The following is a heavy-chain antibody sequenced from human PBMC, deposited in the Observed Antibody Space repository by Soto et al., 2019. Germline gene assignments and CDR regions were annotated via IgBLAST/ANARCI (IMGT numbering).Heavy chain of an antibody. CDR3: ARVWRDGYNSNLFDP. CDR2: IIPIFGTA. Sequence: GASVKVSCKASGGTFSSYAISWVRQAPGQGLEWMGGIIPIFGTANYAQKFQGRVTITADESTSTAYMELSSLRSEDTAVYYCARVWRDGYNSNLFDPWGQGTLVTVSS. CDR1: GGTFSSYA. V-gene: IGHV1-69*13. D-gene: IGHD5-12*01. J-gene: IGHJ5*02.